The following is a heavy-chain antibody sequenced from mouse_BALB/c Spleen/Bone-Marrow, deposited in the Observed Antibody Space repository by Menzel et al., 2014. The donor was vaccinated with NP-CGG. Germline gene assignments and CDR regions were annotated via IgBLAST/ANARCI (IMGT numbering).Heavy chain of an antibody. V-gene: IGHV1-39*01. CDR1: GYSFTDYI. J-gene: IGHJ2*01. CDR2: INPYYGST. D-gene: IGHD2-1*01. Sequence: QLQESGPELVKPGASVKISCKASGYSFTDYIMLWVKQSHGKSLEWIGNINPYYGSTSYNLKFKGKATLTVDKSSSTAYMQLNSLTSEDSAVYYCARGGYGNYWGQGTTLTVSS. CDR3: ARGGYGNY.